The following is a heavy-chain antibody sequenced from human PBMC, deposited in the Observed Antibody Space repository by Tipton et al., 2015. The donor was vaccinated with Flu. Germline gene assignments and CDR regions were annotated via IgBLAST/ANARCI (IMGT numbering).Heavy chain of an antibody. V-gene: IGHV4-39*07. Sequence: LRLSCSVSGGSISTTNSYWGWIRQPPGKGLEWIGSIDYSGSTFNNPSLNSRATISVDTSKNQFSLRLTSVTAADTAVYYCARGSGSGTEMTFYVWGPGTVVTVSS. J-gene: IGHJ4*02. CDR2: IDYSGST. D-gene: IGHD3-10*01. CDR1: GGSISTTNSY. CDR3: ARGSGSGTEMTFYV.